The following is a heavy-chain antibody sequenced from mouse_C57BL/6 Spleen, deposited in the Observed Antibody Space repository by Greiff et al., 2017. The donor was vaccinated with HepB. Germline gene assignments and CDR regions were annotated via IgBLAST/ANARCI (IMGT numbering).Heavy chain of an antibody. V-gene: IGHV5-16*01. Sequence: EVKLVESEGGLVQPGSSMKLSCTASGFTFSDYYMAWVRQVPEKGLEWVANINYDGSSTYYLDSLKSRFIISRDNAKNILYLQMSSLKSEDTATYYCARKSSGYVGAMDYWGQGTSVTVSS. CDR3: ARKSSGYVGAMDY. J-gene: IGHJ4*01. CDR2: INYDGSST. D-gene: IGHD3-2*02. CDR1: GFTFSDYY.